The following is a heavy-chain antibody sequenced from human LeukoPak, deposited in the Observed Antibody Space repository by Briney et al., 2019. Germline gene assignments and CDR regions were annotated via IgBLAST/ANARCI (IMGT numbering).Heavy chain of an antibody. CDR3: ARVFWGGYYSDY. V-gene: IGHV1-46*01. J-gene: IGHJ4*02. CDR2: INPSGGSA. Sequence: ASVKVSCKASGYTFTRDYIHWVRQVFGQGLEWMGIINPSGGSATYAQKLQGRVTMTTDTSTSTAYMELRSLRSDDTAVYYCARVFWGGYYSDYWGQGTLVTVSS. CDR1: GYTFTRDY. D-gene: IGHD3-3*01.